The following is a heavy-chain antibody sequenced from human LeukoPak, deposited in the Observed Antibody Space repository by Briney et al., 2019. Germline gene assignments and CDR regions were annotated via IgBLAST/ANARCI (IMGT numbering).Heavy chain of an antibody. D-gene: IGHD5-24*01. CDR2: IYSGGST. V-gene: IGHV3-66*01. Sequence: GGSLRLSCAASGFTVSSNYMSWVRQAPGKGLEWVSVIYSGGSTYYADSVKGRFTISRDNSKSTLYLQMNSLRAEDTAVYYCARDLEMATTKTFYGMDVWGQGTTVTVSS. CDR1: GFTVSSNY. J-gene: IGHJ6*02. CDR3: ARDLEMATTKTFYGMDV.